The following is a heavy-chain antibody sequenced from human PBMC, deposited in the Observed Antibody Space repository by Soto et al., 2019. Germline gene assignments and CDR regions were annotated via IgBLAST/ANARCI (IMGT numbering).Heavy chain of an antibody. D-gene: IGHD3-3*01. V-gene: IGHV3-15*07. CDR3: ATSISGVVTGH. Sequence: EVQLVESGGGLVKPGGSLRLSCAASGCTFSNAWMNWVRQAPWKGLEWVGRIRTNTDGGTTDYAAPVKGRFTFSRDDSKNMLFLQMNSLKPEDTAVYYCATSISGVVTGHWGQGTLVTVSS. CDR2: IRTNTDGGTT. CDR1: GCTFSNAW. J-gene: IGHJ4*02.